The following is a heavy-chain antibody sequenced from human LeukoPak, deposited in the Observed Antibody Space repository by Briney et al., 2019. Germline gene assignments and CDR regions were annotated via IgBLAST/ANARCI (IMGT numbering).Heavy chain of an antibody. Sequence: PGGSLRLSCAASGFTFSSYAMHWVRQAPGKGLEWVAVISYDGSNKYYAESVKGRFINSRDNSKNTLYLQMNSLRPEDTAVYYCALTNPPGYFSDASDIWGQGTMVTVSS. J-gene: IGHJ3*02. CDR1: GFTFSSYA. CDR3: ALTNPPGYFSDASDI. V-gene: IGHV3-30*04. D-gene: IGHD3-9*01. CDR2: ISYDGSNK.